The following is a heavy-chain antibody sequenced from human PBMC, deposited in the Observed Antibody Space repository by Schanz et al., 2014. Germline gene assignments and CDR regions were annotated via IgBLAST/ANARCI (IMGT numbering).Heavy chain of an antibody. V-gene: IGHV1-69*08. D-gene: IGHD3-22*01. CDR2: IVPIAGIT. J-gene: IGHJ5*02. CDR1: GGTFISDT. CDR3: AREVGLYDRGWFDP. Sequence: VQLVQSGAEVKKPGPSVKVSCKASGGTFISDTFSWVRQAPGQGLEWMGRIVPIAGITNYAQRFQGRVTITADKSSDTAYMELSSLRSEDTAVYYCAREVGLYDRGWFDPWGQGTLVTVSS.